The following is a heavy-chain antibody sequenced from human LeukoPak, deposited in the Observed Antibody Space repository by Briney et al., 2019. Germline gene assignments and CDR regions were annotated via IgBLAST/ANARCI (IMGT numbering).Heavy chain of an antibody. CDR1: GVTFKDYG. Sequence: GRSLRLSCAATGVTFKDYGMHWVRQPPGKGLGWVSSINWNGGGTDYADSVKGRVTISRDNAKNSLYLQLSSLRPEDKALYYCAKHMRATNTYSFFGLDVWGQGTTVTVSS. V-gene: IGHV3-9*01. CDR2: INWNGGGT. D-gene: IGHD1-26*01. J-gene: IGHJ6*02. CDR3: AKHMRATNTYSFFGLDV.